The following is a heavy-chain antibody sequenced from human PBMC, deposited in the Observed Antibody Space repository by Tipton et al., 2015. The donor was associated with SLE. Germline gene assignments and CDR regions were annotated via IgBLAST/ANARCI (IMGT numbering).Heavy chain of an antibody. CDR3: ARPRSRGSYDI. Sequence: TLSLTCNVSVGSLSSHFWSWIRQPAGKGLEWIGRIYTSGSTNYNPSLKSRVSMSVDTSKNQFSLKLTSVIAADTAVYYCARPRSRGSYDIWGRGTMVTVSS. J-gene: IGHJ3*02. D-gene: IGHD3-10*01. CDR1: VGSLSSHF. V-gene: IGHV4-4*07. CDR2: IYTSGST.